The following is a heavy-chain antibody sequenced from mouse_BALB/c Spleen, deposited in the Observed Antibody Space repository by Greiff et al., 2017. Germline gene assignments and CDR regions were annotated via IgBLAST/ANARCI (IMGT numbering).Heavy chain of an antibody. CDR2: ISSGGST. Sequence: EVMLVESGGGLVKPGGSLKLSCAASGFTFSSYAMSWVRQTPEKRLEWVASISSGGSTYYPDSVKGRFTISRDNARNILYLQMSSLRSEDTAMYYCARAGDYYGSSWGDYWGQGTTLTVSS. D-gene: IGHD1-1*01. J-gene: IGHJ2*01. CDR3: ARAGDYYGSSWGDY. V-gene: IGHV5-6-5*01. CDR1: GFTFSSYA.